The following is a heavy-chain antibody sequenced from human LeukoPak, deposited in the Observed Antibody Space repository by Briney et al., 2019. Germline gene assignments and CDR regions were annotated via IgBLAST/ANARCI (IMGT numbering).Heavy chain of an antibody. CDR1: GGSISSTSYY. Sequence: SETLSLTCTVSGGSISSTSYYWGWIRQSPGKGLEWIGCIYYSGSLYYNPSLKSRVTMSIDTSKNQFSLNLSSVTAADTAMYYCASIGGYYFGWFAPWGQGTLVTVSS. D-gene: IGHD3-3*01. CDR2: IYYSGSL. J-gene: IGHJ5*02. V-gene: IGHV4-39*07. CDR3: ASIGGYYFGWFAP.